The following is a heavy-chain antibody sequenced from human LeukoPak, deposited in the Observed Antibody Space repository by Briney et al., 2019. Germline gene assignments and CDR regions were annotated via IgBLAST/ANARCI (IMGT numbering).Heavy chain of an antibody. CDR2: IYPCDSDT. CDR3: ARLAPIFSAFWSGYTNWFDP. Sequence: GESLKISCKGSGYSFTSYWIGWVLQMPGKGLEWMGIIYPCDSDTRYSPSFQGQVTISADKSISTAYLQWSSLKASDTALYYCARLAPIFSAFWSGYTNWFDPWGQGTLVTVSS. CDR1: GYSFTSYW. D-gene: IGHD3-3*01. V-gene: IGHV5-51*01. J-gene: IGHJ5*02.